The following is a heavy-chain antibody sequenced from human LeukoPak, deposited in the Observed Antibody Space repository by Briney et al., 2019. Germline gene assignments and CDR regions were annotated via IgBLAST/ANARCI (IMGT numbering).Heavy chain of an antibody. D-gene: IGHD2-8*02. J-gene: IGHJ4*02. CDR2: ILYDGSNK. V-gene: IGHV3-30-3*01. Sequence: GGSLRLSCAASGFTFGSNAMNWVRQAPGKGLEWVAVILYDGSNKYYAGSVKGRFTISRDNAKTSLFLQMNNLRAEDTAVYYCARDRRYFDTGGLGGPDYWGQGTLITVSS. CDR1: GFTFGSNA. CDR3: ARDRRYFDTGGLGGPDY.